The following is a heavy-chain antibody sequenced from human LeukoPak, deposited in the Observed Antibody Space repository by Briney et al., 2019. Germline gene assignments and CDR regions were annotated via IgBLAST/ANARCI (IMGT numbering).Heavy chain of an antibody. CDR3: ARIRWEPLFDY. CDR2: IYYSGST. D-gene: IGHD1-26*01. V-gene: IGHV4-61*01. CDR1: GGSVSSGSYY. J-gene: IGHJ4*02. Sequence: SETLSLTCTVSGGSVSSGSYYWSWIRQPPGTGLEWIGYIYYSGSTNYNPSLKSRVTISVDTSKNQFSLKLSSVTAADTAVYYCARIRWEPLFDYWGQGTLVTVSS.